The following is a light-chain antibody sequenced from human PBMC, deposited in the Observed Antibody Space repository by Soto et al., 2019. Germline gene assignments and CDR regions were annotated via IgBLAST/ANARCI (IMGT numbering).Light chain of an antibody. CDR3: QQLNSYPRG. V-gene: IGKV1-9*01. J-gene: IGKJ5*01. Sequence: DIQLTQSPSFLSASVGDRVTITCRASQGISSYLAWYQQKPGKAPKLLIYAASTLQSGVPSRFSGSGSGTEFTLTISSPQPEDVATYYCQQLNSYPRGFGQGTRLEIK. CDR2: AAS. CDR1: QGISSY.